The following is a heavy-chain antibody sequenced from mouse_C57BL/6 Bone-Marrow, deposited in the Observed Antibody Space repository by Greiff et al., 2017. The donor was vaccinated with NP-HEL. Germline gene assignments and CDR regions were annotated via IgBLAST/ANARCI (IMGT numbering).Heavy chain of an antibody. Sequence: QVQLKESGPGLVAPSQSLSITCTVSGFSLTSYAISWVRQPPGKGLEWLGVIWPGGGTNYNSAPKSSLSISKDNSKSQVFLKMNSLQTDDTARYYCARKDYGSSFYFDYWGQGTTLTVSS. CDR3: ARKDYGSSFYFDY. V-gene: IGHV2-9-1*01. CDR2: IWPGGGT. CDR1: GFSLTSYA. D-gene: IGHD1-1*01. J-gene: IGHJ2*01.